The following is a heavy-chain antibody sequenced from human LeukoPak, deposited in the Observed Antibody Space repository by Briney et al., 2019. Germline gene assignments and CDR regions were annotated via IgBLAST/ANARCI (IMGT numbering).Heavy chain of an antibody. CDR2: ISYDGSNK. V-gene: IGHV3-30*04. CDR1: GFTFSSYA. D-gene: IGHD5-24*01. CDR3: ARDRRRWLQLYYFDY. J-gene: IGHJ4*02. Sequence: PGGSLRLSCAASGFTFSSYAMHWVRQAPGKGLEWVAVISYDGSNKYYADSVKGRFTISRDNSKNTLYLQMNSLRAEDTAVYYCARDRRRWLQLYYFDYWGQGTLVTVSS.